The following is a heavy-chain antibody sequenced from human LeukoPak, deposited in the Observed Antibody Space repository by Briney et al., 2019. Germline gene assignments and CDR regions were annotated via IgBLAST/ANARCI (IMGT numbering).Heavy chain of an antibody. D-gene: IGHD5-18*01. V-gene: IGHV4-59*08. Sequence: PSETLSLTCTVSGGSISSYYWSWIRQPPGKGLEWIGYIYYSGSTNYNPSLKSRVTISVDTSKNQFSLKLSSVTAADTAVYYCARLVDTAMVRYFDLWGRGTLVTASS. CDR2: IYYSGST. CDR3: ARLVDTAMVRYFDL. CDR1: GGSISSYY. J-gene: IGHJ2*01.